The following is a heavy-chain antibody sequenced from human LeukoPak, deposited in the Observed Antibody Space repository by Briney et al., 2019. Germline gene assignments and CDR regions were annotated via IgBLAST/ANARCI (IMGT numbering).Heavy chain of an antibody. J-gene: IGHJ3*02. CDR1: GFTVSSNY. Sequence: GGSLRLSCAASGFTVSSNYMSWVRQAPGKGLEWVSVIYSGGSTYYADSVKGRFTISRDNAKNSLYLQMNSLRAEDTAVYYCARDLKRRVYYDSSGSDDAFDIWGQGTMVTVSS. CDR3: ARDLKRRVYYDSSGSDDAFDI. V-gene: IGHV3-53*01. D-gene: IGHD3-22*01. CDR2: IYSGGST.